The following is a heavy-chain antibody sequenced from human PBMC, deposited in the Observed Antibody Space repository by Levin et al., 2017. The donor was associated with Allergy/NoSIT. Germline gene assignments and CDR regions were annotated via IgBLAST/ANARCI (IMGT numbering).Heavy chain of an antibody. CDR2: VYYSGST. J-gene: IGHJ3*01. Sequence: PSETLSLTCTVFGGSISDTYYYWGWIRQPPGKGLEWIGNVYYSGSTYCNPSLKSRVTISVDTSKNQISLKVRSVTAADTATYYCARTNAGYSTSWYGVDFWGQGTVVTVSS. CDR3: ARTNAGYSTSWYGVDF. CDR1: GGSISDTYYY. D-gene: IGHD6-13*01. V-gene: IGHV4-39*01.